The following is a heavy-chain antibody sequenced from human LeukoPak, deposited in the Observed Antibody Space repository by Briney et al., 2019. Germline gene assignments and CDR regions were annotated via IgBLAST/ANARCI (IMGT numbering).Heavy chain of an antibody. CDR2: ISGSGGST. CDR1: GFTFSSYA. D-gene: IGHD3-9*01. J-gene: IGHJ4*02. V-gene: IGHV3-23*01. Sequence: GGSLRLSCAASGFTFSSYAMSWVRQAPGKGLEWVSAISGSGGSTYYADSVKGRFTISRDNSKNTLYLQMNSLRAEDTALYYCARHEDFEQPPFDYWGQGTLVTVSS. CDR3: ARHEDFEQPPFDY.